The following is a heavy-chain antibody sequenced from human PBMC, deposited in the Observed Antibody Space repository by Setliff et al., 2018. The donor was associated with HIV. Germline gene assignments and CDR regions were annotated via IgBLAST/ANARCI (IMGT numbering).Heavy chain of an antibody. Sequence: ASVKVSCKASGYTFNNYYMHWVRQAPGQGLEWMGIINPRDNRTYYAQKFQGRVTMTRDTSTSSDYMELRSLRSEDTAVYYCARGGRGFHDGYTLYYYYMDVWGKGTTVTVSS. CDR1: GYTFNNYY. J-gene: IGHJ6*03. D-gene: IGHD5-18*01. V-gene: IGHV1-46*02. CDR3: ARGGRGFHDGYTLYYYYMDV. CDR2: INPRDNRT.